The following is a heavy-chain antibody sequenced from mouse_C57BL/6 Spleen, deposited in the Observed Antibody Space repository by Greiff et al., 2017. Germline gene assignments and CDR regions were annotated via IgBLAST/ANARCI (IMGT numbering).Heavy chain of an antibody. V-gene: IGHV1-80*01. Sequence: QVQLKQSGAELVKPGASVKISCKASGYAFSSYWMNWVKQRPGKGLEWIGQIYPGDGDTNYNGKFKGKATLTADKSSSTAYMQLSSLTSEDSAVYFCAYYYGSSYNYYAMDYWGQGTSVTVSS. J-gene: IGHJ4*01. CDR1: GYAFSSYW. CDR2: IYPGDGDT. CDR3: AYYYGSSYNYYAMDY. D-gene: IGHD1-1*01.